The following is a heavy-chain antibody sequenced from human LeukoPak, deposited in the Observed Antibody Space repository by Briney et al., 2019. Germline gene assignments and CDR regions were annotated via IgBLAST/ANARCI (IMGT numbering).Heavy chain of an antibody. CDR3: VRVGFTTSWSNFDY. CDR2: INLNSGGT. V-gene: IGHV1-2*02. Sequence: ASVKVSCKTSGFTFTGYYLHWVRQAPGQGLEWMGWINLNSGGTNYAQKFQGRVTMTRDTSISTAYMELSRLTSDDTAVYYCVRVGFTTSWSNFDYWGQGTLVTVSS. J-gene: IGHJ4*02. D-gene: IGHD2-2*01. CDR1: GFTFTGYY.